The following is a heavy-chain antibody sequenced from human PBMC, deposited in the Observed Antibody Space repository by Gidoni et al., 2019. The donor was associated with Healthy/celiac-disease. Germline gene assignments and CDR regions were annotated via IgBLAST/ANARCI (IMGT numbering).Heavy chain of an antibody. V-gene: IGHV3-9*01. CDR2: ISWNSGSI. D-gene: IGHD2-15*01. J-gene: IGHJ6*02. CDR3: AKDKALHCSGGSCYSWSDYGMDV. Sequence: EVQLVESGGGLVQPGRSLRLSCAASGFTFDDYAMPWVRQAPGKGLEWGSGISWNSGSIGYADSVKGRFTISRDNAKNSLYLQMNSLRAEDTALYYCAKDKALHCSGGSCYSWSDYGMDVWGQGTTVTVSS. CDR1: GFTFDDYA.